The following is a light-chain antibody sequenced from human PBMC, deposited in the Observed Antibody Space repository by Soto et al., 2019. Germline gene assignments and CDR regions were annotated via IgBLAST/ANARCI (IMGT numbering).Light chain of an antibody. CDR1: SSDGGRYNL. V-gene: IGLV2-23*02. J-gene: IGLJ1*01. CDR2: EVS. CDR3: CSYAGSSTFV. Sequence: QSALTQPASVSGSPGQSITISCTGTSSDGGRYNLVSWYQQHPGKAPKLMIYEVSKRLSGVSNRFSGSKSGNTASLTISGLQAEDEAAYYCCSYAGSSTFVFGTGTKVTVL.